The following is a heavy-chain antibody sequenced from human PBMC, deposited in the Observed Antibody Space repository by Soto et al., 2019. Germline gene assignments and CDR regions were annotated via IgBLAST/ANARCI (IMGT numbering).Heavy chain of an antibody. CDR1: GGSISSGGYY. CDR3: ARVIGYCSSTSCSAPTYYYYGMDV. J-gene: IGHJ6*02. CDR2: IYYSGST. Sequence: SETLSLTCTVSGGSISSGGYYWSWIRQHPGKGLEWIGYIYYSGSTYYNPSLKSRVTISVDTSKNQFSLKLSSVTAADTAVYYCARVIGYCSSTSCSAPTYYYYGMDVWGQGTTVTVSS. V-gene: IGHV4-31*03. D-gene: IGHD2-2*01.